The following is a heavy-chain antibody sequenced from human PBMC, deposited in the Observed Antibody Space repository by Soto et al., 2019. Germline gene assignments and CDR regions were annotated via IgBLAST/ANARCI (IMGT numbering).Heavy chain of an antibody. D-gene: IGHD2-15*01. CDR1: GFTFSSYA. CDR3: VRWGYCSGGSCLQYYYYYYGMDV. Sequence: GGSLRLCCSDFGFTFSSYAMHWVRQAPGKGLEYVSAISSNGGSTYYADSVKGRFTISRDNSKNTLYLQMSSLRAEDTAVYYCVRWGYCSGGSCLQYYYYYYGMDVWGQGTTVTVSS. V-gene: IGHV3-64D*06. J-gene: IGHJ6*02. CDR2: ISSNGGST.